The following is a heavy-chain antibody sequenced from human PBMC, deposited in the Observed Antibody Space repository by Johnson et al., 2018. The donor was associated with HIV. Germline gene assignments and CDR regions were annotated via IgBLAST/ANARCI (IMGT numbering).Heavy chain of an antibody. V-gene: IGHV3-64*01. Sequence: MQLVVSGGGLVKPGGSLRLSCAASGFTFSSYAMHWVRQAPGKGLEYVSAISSNGGSTYYANFVKGRFTISRDNSKNTLYLQMGSLRAEDMAVYYCARKVVTADDAFDIWGQGTMVTVSS. J-gene: IGHJ3*02. CDR1: GFTFSSYA. CDR3: ARKVVTADDAFDI. D-gene: IGHD2-21*02. CDR2: ISSNGGST.